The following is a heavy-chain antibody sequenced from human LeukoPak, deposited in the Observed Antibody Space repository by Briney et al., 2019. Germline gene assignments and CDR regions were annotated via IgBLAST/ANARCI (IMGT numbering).Heavy chain of an antibody. V-gene: IGHV4-59*12. CDR3: ARANEYCSGGSCYPGYYFDY. CDR2: ISYSGST. J-gene: IGHJ4*02. Sequence: SETLSLTCTVSGGSIRSYYWSWIRQPPGKGLEWIGYISYSGSTNYNASLESRVTMSVDTSKNQFSLKLSSVTAADTAVYYCARANEYCSGGSCYPGYYFDYWGQGTLVTVSS. D-gene: IGHD2-15*01. CDR1: GGSIRSYY.